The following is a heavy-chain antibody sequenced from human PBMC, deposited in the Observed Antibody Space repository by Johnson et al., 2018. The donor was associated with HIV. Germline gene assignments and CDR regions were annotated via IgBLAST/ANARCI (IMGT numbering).Heavy chain of an antibody. J-gene: IGHJ3*02. D-gene: IGHD1-26*01. Sequence: MQLVESGGGLVQPGGSLRLSCAASGFTFSSYWMHWVRQAPGKGLVWVSRINSDGSSTSYADSVKGRITISRDNAKNTLYLQMNSLRAEDMALYYCAKDKGWELPARAAFDIWGQGTMVNVSS. CDR2: INSDGSST. CDR1: GFTFSSYW. CDR3: AKDKGWELPARAAFDI. V-gene: IGHV3-74*01.